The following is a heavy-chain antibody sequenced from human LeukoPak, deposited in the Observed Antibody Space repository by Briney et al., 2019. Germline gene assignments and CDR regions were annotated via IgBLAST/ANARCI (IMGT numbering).Heavy chain of an antibody. CDR3: AAGTGTVDYYGMDV. CDR1: GFTFTSSA. CDR2: IVVGSGNT. D-gene: IGHD4-23*01. V-gene: IGHV1-58*02. Sequence: ASVTVSCKASGFTFTSSAMQWVRQARGQRLEWIGWIVVGSGNTNYAQKFQERVTLTSEMSTRPAYMEISSLRSEDTAVYYCAAGTGTVDYYGMDVGGQGTTVTVS. J-gene: IGHJ6*02.